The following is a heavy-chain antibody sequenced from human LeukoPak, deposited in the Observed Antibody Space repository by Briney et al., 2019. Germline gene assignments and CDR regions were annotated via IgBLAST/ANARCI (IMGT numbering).Heavy chain of an antibody. V-gene: IGHV4-59*08. CDR2: IYYSGST. CDR1: GGSISSYY. Sequence: SETLSLTCTVSGGSISSYYWSWIRQPPGKGLEWIGYIYYSGSTNYNPSLKSRVTISVDTSKNQFSLKLSSVTAADTAVYYCARSLLDPSGYYSSYYYYGMDVWGQGTTVTVSS. J-gene: IGHJ6*02. D-gene: IGHD3-22*01. CDR3: ARSLLDPSGYYSSYYYYGMDV.